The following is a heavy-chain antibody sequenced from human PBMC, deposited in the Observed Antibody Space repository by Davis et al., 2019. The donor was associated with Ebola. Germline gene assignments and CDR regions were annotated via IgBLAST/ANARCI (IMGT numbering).Heavy chain of an antibody. CDR2: MNPNSGNT. CDR1: GYTFTNYD. CDR3: ARDAGYCSGGSCYPNWFDP. V-gene: IGHV1-8*01. Sequence: AASVKVSCKASGYTFTNYDINWVRQATGQGLEWMGWMNPNSGNTGYAQKFQGRITMTRNISISTAYMELSSLRSEDTAVYYCARDAGYCSGGSCYPNWFDPWGQGTLVTVSS. D-gene: IGHD2-15*01. J-gene: IGHJ5*02.